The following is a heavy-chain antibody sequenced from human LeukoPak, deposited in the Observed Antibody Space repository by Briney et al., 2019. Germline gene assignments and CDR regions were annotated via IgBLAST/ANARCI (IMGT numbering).Heavy chain of an antibody. D-gene: IGHD6-19*01. CDR3: GSSAVAGTGAPDY. CDR2: IYYSGST. J-gene: IGHJ4*02. V-gene: IGHV4-59*08. CDR1: GDSISSYY. Sequence: PSETLSLTCTVSGDSISSYYWSWIRQPPGKGLEWIGYIYYSGSTNYTPSLKSRVTISVDTSKNQFSLKLSSVAAADTAVYYCGSSAVAGTGAPDYWGQGTLVTVSS.